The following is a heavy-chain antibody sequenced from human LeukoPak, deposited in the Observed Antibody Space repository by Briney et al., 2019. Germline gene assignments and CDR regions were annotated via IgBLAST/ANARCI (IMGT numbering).Heavy chain of an antibody. CDR3: ARGQYSGSYPYDY. CDR2: INPNSGGT. V-gene: IGHV1-2*02. J-gene: IGHJ4*02. CDR1: GYTFTGYY. Sequence: ASVKVSCKASGYTFTGYYMHWVRQAPGQGLEWMGWINPNSGGTNYAQKFQGRVTMTRDTSISTAYMELSRLRSDDTAVCYCARGQYSGSYPYDYWGQGTLVTVSS. D-gene: IGHD1-26*01.